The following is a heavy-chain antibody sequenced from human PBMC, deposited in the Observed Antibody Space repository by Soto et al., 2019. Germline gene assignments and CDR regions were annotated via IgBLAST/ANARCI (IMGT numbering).Heavy chain of an antibody. J-gene: IGHJ4*02. CDR3: AKDLRPDGRYDLDY. D-gene: IGHD2-15*01. V-gene: IGHV3-23*03. Sequence: GGSLRLSCAAYGFTFRTYAINWVRQAPGKGLEWVAVIVGDASSIDYADSVKGRFTISRDNSKNIVYLQMTSLKVEDTATYFCAKDLRPDGRYDLDYWGQGTQVTFSS. CDR2: IVGDASSI. CDR1: GFTFRTYA.